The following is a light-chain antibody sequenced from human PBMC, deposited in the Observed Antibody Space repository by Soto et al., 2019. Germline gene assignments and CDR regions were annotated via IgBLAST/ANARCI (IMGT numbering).Light chain of an antibody. J-gene: IGKJ4*01. Sequence: EIVMTQSPATLSVSPGERATLSCRASQSVSSNLAWYQQKPGQAPRHLIYGASTRATGIPARFSGSGSGTEFTLTISSLQSEDFAVYYCQQYNNWTPPLTFGGGTKVEIK. CDR1: QSVSSN. V-gene: IGKV3-15*01. CDR3: QQYNNWTPPLT. CDR2: GAS.